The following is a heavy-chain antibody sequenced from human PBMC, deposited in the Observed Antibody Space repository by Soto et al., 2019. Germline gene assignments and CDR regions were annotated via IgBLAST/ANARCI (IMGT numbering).Heavy chain of an antibody. CDR1: GYSFTSYW. Sequence: LGESLKISCKGSGYSFTSYWIGWVRQMPGKGLEWMGIIYPGDSDTRYSPSFQGQVTISADKSISTAYLQWSSLKASDTAMYYCASTLSYYYDSSEAFDIWGQGTMVTVSS. V-gene: IGHV5-51*01. D-gene: IGHD3-22*01. CDR3: ASTLSYYYDSSEAFDI. J-gene: IGHJ3*02. CDR2: IYPGDSDT.